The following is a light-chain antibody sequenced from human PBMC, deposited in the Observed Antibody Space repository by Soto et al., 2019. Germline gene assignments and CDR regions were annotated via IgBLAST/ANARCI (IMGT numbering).Light chain of an antibody. CDR1: QSVSSN. V-gene: IGKV3-15*01. CDR3: QQYNNWPPYT. J-gene: IGKJ2*01. Sequence: EIVMTQSPATLPVSRGERASLSCRASQSVSSNLAWYQKKPGQAPRLLIYGASTRATGIQARFSGSGSGTEFTLTISSLQSEDFAVYYCQQYNNWPPYTFGQGTKLEIK. CDR2: GAS.